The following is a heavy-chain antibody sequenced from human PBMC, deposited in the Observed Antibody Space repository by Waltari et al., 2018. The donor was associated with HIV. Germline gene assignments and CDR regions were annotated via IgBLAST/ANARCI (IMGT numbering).Heavy chain of an antibody. J-gene: IGHJ6*02. V-gene: IGHV4-39*07. CDR1: GGSISSSSYY. CDR2: IYYIGST. CDR3: ARDYDSLTATLYYYGMDV. Sequence: QLQLQESGPGLVKPSETLSLTCTVSGGSISSSSYYWGWIRQPPGKGLEWIGSIYYIGSTYYNPSLKSRVTISVDTSKNQFSLKLSSVTAADTAVYYCARDYDSLTATLYYYGMDVWGQGTTVTVSS. D-gene: IGHD3-9*01.